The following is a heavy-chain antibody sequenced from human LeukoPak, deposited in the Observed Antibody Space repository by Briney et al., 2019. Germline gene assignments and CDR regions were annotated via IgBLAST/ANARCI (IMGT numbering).Heavy chain of an antibody. Sequence: GGSLRLSCAASGFTFSSYEMNWVRQAPGKGLEWVSYISSSGSTIYYADSVKGRFTISRDNAKNSLYLQMNSLGAEDTAVYYCARAHITMVRGVIITGFDYWGQGTLVTVSS. V-gene: IGHV3-48*03. CDR3: ARAHITMVRGVIITGFDY. J-gene: IGHJ4*02. CDR2: ISSSGSTI. CDR1: GFTFSSYE. D-gene: IGHD3-10*01.